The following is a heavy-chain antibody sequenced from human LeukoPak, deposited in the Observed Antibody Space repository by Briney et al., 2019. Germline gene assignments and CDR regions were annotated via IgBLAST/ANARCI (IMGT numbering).Heavy chain of an antibody. CDR2: IYYSGST. Sequence: SETLSLTCTVSGGSISSYYWSWIRQPPGKGLEWIGYIYYSGSTSYNPSLKSRVTMSVDTSKNQFSLKLSSVTAADTAVYYCAREAGGGWDYFDYWGQGTLVTVSS. CDR1: GGSISSYY. J-gene: IGHJ4*02. CDR3: AREAGGGWDYFDY. D-gene: IGHD3-10*01. V-gene: IGHV4-59*12.